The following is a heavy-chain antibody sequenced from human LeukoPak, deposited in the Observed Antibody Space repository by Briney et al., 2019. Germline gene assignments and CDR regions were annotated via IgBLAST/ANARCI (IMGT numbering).Heavy chain of an antibody. CDR1: RFTFRNFN. CDR2: ITSDGGSI. D-gene: IGHD3-10*01. V-gene: IGHV3-64D*06. Sequence: RGGLRRFSYAAARFTFRNFNMHWLREAPGKEKQFVSGITSDGGSIDYADSVRGRFTISRDNSKNTLYLRMTSLRVEDTALYYCVRGLYGLGWDYWGPGTLVTVSS. J-gene: IGHJ4*02. CDR3: VRGLYGLGWDY.